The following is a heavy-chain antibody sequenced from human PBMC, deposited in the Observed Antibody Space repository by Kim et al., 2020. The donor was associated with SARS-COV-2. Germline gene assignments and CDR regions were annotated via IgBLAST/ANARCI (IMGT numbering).Heavy chain of an antibody. CDR3: ARPHVCGGDCIDAFDI. V-gene: IGHV5-51*01. Sequence: SFQGQVTISADKSISTAYLQWSSLKASDTAMYYCARPHVCGGDCIDAFDIWGQGTMVTVSS. D-gene: IGHD2-21*02. J-gene: IGHJ3*02.